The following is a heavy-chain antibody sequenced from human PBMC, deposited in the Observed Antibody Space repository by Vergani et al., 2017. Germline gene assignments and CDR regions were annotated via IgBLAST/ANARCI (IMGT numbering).Heavy chain of an antibody. J-gene: IGHJ6*02. CDR2: ISYDGSNK. D-gene: IGHD3-22*01. Sequence: VQLVESGGGLVQPGGSLRLSCAASGFTFSSYAMSWVRQAPGKGLEWVAVISYDGSNKYYADSVKGRFTISRDNSKNTLYLQMNSLRAEDTAVYYCAKERVPYSSGYYYVYGMDVWGQGTTVTVSS. CDR1: GFTFSSYA. CDR3: AKERVPYSSGYYYVYGMDV. V-gene: IGHV3-30*18.